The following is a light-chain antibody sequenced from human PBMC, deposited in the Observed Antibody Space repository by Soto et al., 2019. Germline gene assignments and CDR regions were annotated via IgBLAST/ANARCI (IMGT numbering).Light chain of an antibody. Sequence: QSALTQPAAVSGSPGQSITISCSGTSNDIGGHNFVSWYQHHPGKAPKLLIYEVSYRASGVSNRFTGSKSANTASLTISGLQAEDEADYSCSSYTTSSYVVFGGGT. CDR2: EVS. J-gene: IGLJ2*01. V-gene: IGLV2-14*01. CDR1: SNDIGGHNF. CDR3: SSYTTSSYVV.